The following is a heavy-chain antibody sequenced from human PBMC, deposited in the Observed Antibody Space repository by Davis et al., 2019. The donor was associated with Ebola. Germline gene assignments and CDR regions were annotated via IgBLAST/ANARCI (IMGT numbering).Heavy chain of an antibody. J-gene: IGHJ6*02. V-gene: IGHV1-8*03. CDR3: ARRGGGATVTTSYYYYYGMDV. CDR1: GYAFTSYD. CDR2: MNPNSGNT. D-gene: IGHD4-11*01. Sequence: ASVKVSCKASGYAFTSYDINWVRQATGHGPEWMGWMNPNSGNTGYVEKFQGRVTITRDTSASTAYMELSSLRSEDTVVYYCARRGGGATVTTSYYYYYGMDVWGQGTTVTVSS.